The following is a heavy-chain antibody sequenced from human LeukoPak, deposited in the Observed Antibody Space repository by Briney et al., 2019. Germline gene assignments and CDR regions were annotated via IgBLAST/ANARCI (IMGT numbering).Heavy chain of an antibody. CDR2: ITSSSSYI. CDR1: GFTFSSYE. Sequence: GGSLRLSCAASGFTFSSYEMNWVRQAPGKGLEWVSSITSSSSYIYYADSVKGRFTISRDNAKNSLYLQINSLRAEDTAVYYCARDPYSGRYGDYYYYCMDVWGKGTTVTISS. V-gene: IGHV3-21*01. D-gene: IGHD1-26*01. CDR3: ARDPYSGRYGDYYYYCMDV. J-gene: IGHJ6*03.